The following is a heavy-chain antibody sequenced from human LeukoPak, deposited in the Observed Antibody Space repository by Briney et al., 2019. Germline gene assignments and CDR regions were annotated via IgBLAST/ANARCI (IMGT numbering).Heavy chain of an antibody. D-gene: IGHD2-15*01. CDR1: GGSLSGDY. CDR2: IYYTGTT. Sequence: SETLSLTCTVSGGSLSGDYWSWIRQPPGKGLEWVGYIYYTGTTNYNPSLKSRVTISVDTSKNQFSLKLTSVTAADTAVYYCARLQGGSTAIFDYWGQGTLVSVSS. CDR3: ARLQGGSTAIFDY. V-gene: IGHV4-59*01. J-gene: IGHJ4*02.